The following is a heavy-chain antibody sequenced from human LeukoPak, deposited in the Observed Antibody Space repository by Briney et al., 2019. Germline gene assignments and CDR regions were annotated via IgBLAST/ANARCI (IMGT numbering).Heavy chain of an antibody. D-gene: IGHD3-9*01. CDR1: GFTFSNAW. CDR2: IKSKTDGGTT. J-gene: IGHJ4*02. Sequence: GGSLRPSCAASGFTFSNAWMSWVRQAPGKGLEWVGRIKSKTDGGTTDYAAPVKGRFTISRDDSKNTLYLQMNSLKTEDTAVYYCTTDWAYDILTGYYNDYWGQGTLVTVSS. CDR3: TTDWAYDILTGYYNDY. V-gene: IGHV3-15*01.